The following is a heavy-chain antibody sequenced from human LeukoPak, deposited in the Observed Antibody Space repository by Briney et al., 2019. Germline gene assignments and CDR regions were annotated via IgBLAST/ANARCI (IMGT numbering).Heavy chain of an antibody. CDR2: IYTSGST. CDR3: ARDSSGWYVGWFDP. CDR1: GGSFSDYW. J-gene: IGHJ5*02. Sequence: PSETLSLTCAVYGGSFSDYWYAWIRQSPGKGLEWIGRIYTSGSTNYNPSLKSRVTMSVDTSKNQFSLKLSSVTAADTAVYYCARDSSGWYVGWFDPWGQGTLVTVSS. D-gene: IGHD6-19*01. V-gene: IGHV4-4*07.